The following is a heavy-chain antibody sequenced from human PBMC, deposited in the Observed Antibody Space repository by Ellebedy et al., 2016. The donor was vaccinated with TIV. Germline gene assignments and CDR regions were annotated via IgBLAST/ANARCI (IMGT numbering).Heavy chain of an antibody. CDR3: ARGGDGIVVSSSFDY. CDR2: IKQDGSEK. Sequence: GESLKISCAASGFTFSSYWMSWVRQAPGKGLEWVANIKQDGSEKYYVDSVKGRFTISRDNAKNSLYLQMNSLRAEDTAVYYCARGGDGIVVSSSFDYWGQGTLVTVSS. J-gene: IGHJ4*02. CDR1: GFTFSSYW. V-gene: IGHV3-7*01. D-gene: IGHD2-2*01.